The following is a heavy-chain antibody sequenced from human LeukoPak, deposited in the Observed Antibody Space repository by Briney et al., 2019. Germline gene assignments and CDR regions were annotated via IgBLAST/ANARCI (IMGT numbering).Heavy chain of an antibody. CDR3: ARDEGYCSGGSCYPNNWFDP. J-gene: IGHJ5*02. D-gene: IGHD2-15*01. V-gene: IGHV1-69*05. CDR1: GGTFSSYA. CDR2: IIPIFGTA. Sequence: ASVKVSCKASGGTFSSYAISWVRQAPGQGLEWMGGIIPIFGTANYAQKFQGRVTITTDESTSTAYMELSSLRSEDTAVYYCARDEGYCSGGSCYPNNWFDPWGQGTLVTVSS.